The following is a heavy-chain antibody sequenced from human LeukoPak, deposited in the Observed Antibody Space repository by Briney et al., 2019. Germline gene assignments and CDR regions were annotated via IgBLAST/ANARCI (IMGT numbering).Heavy chain of an antibody. D-gene: IGHD3-16*02. J-gene: IGHJ4*02. Sequence: QPGGSLRLSCAASGFTFSSYWMHWVRQTPGKGLVWVSRIISDGSSASYADSVKGRFTISRDNAKNTLFLQMDSLRAEDTAVYYCVRDSRYPPDYWGQGTLVTVSS. CDR2: IISDGSSA. CDR1: GFTFSSYW. V-gene: IGHV3-74*01. CDR3: VRDSRYPPDY.